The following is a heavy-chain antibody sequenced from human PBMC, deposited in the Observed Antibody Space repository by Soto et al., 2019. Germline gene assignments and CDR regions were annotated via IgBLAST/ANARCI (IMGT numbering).Heavy chain of an antibody. V-gene: IGHV1-18*01. CDR2: ISPSSGYT. D-gene: IGHD6-25*01. CDR1: GYSFTTYG. CDR3: AREMWTRSGPQNFFDY. Sequence: QVQLVQSEGEMKQPGASVKVSCKASGYSFTTYGFCWVRQVPGQGLEWMGYISPSSGYTTYAPNLQDRVIMTTDSSTTTVYMGLRSLRSDDTAVYYCAREMWTRSGPQNFFDYWGQGALVTVSS. J-gene: IGHJ4*02.